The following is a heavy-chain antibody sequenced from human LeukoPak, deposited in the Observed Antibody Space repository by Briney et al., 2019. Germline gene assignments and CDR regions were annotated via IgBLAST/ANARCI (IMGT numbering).Heavy chain of an antibody. V-gene: IGHV4-34*01. CDR2: INHTGNT. CDR3: ARGKFDSNGHYLDY. J-gene: IGHJ4*02. CDR1: GGSFSGYY. D-gene: IGHD3-22*01. Sequence: PSETLSLTCAVYGGSFSGYYWSWIRQPPGKGLEWTGEINHTGNTNYNPSLKSRVTISEDTSKNQFSLKLSSVTAADTAVYYCARGKFDSNGHYLDYWGQGTLVTVSS.